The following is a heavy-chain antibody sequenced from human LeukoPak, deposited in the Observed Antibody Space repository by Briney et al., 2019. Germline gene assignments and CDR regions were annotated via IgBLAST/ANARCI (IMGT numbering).Heavy chain of an antibody. D-gene: IGHD3-3*01. V-gene: IGHV4-61*02. J-gene: IGHJ3*01. CDR3: ARATIFGVVILD. CDR1: GGSISSGSYY. CDR2: IYTSGST. Sequence: PSETLSLTCTVSGGSISSGSYYWSWIRQPAGKGLEWIGRIYTSGSTNYSPSLKSRVTISVDTSKNQFSLKLSSVTAADTAVYYCARATIFGVVILDWGQGTMVTGSS.